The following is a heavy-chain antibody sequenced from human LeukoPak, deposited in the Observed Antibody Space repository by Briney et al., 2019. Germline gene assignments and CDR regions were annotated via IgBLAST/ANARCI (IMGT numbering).Heavy chain of an antibody. CDR3: ERDRGWTVLY. V-gene: IGHV3-7*01. CDR1: GFTFSSYS. D-gene: IGHD3-10*01. Sequence: GGSLRLSCAASGFTFSSYSMSWVRQAPGKGLDWVANINQDGSEKYYVDSVKGRFTISRDNAKNSLCLQMNSLRAEDTAVYYCERDRGWTVLYWGQGTLVTVSS. J-gene: IGHJ4*02. CDR2: INQDGSEK.